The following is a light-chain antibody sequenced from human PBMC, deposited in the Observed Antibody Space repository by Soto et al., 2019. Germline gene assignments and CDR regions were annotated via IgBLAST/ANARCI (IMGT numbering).Light chain of an antibody. J-gene: IGLJ1*01. CDR3: AAWDDSLNGLYV. Sequence: QSVLTQPPSASGTPGQMVTISCSGSSSNIGSNTVNWYQQLPGTAPKLLIYSNNQRPSGVPDRFSGSKSGTSASLAISGLRSEDEADYYCAAWDDSLNGLYVFGTGTKVTVL. V-gene: IGLV1-44*01. CDR1: SSNIGSNT. CDR2: SNN.